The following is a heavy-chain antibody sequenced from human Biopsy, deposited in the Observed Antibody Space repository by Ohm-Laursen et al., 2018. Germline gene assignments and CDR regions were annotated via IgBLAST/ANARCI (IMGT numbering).Heavy chain of an antibody. V-gene: IGHV1-2*02. Sequence: ATVKISCKASGYTFTGYHVHWVRQAPGQGLEWMGWINAKTGDTNYAQRFQGRVTMTRDTSISTAYVDLSSLRSDDTAVYYCTRGGYYYDSLAYYYWFDPWGQGTLVTVSS. CDR3: TRGGYYYDSLAYYYWFDP. CDR1: GYTFTGYH. D-gene: IGHD3-22*01. J-gene: IGHJ5*02. CDR2: INAKTGDT.